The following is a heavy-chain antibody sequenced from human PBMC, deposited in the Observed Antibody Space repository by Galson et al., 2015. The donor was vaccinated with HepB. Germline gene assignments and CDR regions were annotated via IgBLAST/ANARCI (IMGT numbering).Heavy chain of an antibody. V-gene: IGHV6-1*01. D-gene: IGHD3-10*01. J-gene: IGHJ4*02. CDR2: TYYRSKWYN. Sequence: CAISGDSVSSNSAAWNWIRQSPSRGLEWLGRTYYRSKWYNDYAVSVKSRITINPDTSKNQFSLQLNSVTPEDTAVYYCAREGPKYYYGSGSSREVFDCWGQGTLVTVSS. CDR1: GDSVSSNSAA. CDR3: AREGPKYYYGSGSSREVFDC.